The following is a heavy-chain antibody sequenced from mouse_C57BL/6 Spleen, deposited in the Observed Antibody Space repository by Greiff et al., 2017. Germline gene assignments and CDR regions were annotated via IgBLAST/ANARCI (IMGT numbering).Heavy chain of an antibody. D-gene: IGHD3-2*02. CDR2: IDPETGGT. V-gene: IGHV1-15*01. CDR1: GYTFTDYE. Sequence: QVQLQQSGAELVRPGASVTLSCKASGYTFTDYEMHWVKQTPVHGLEWIGAIDPETGGTAYNQKFKGKAILTADKSSSTAYMALRSLTFEDSAVYYGTRQLKPLDYWGQGTTLTVSS. J-gene: IGHJ2*01. CDR3: TRQLKPLDY.